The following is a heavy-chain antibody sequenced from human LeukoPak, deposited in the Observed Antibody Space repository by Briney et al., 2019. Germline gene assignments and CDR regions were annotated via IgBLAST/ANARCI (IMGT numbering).Heavy chain of an antibody. CDR3: ARDLAMAGRDLDY. J-gene: IGHJ4*02. CDR1: GFAFRNYY. V-gene: IGHV3-11*01. D-gene: IGHD6-19*01. Sequence: PGGSLRLSCAASGFAFRNYYMDWIRQAPGKGLEWVAYISNSGTIIYYAESVKGRFTISRDNAKNSLYLQMNSLRAEDTALYYCARDLAMAGRDLDYWGQRTLVTVSS. CDR2: ISNSGTII.